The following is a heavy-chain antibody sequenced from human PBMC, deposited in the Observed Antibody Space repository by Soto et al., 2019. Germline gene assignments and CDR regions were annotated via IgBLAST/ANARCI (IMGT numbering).Heavy chain of an antibody. Sequence: SETLSLTCTVSGGSISSGGYYWSWIRQHPGKGLEWIGYIYYSGSTYYNPSLKSRVTISVDTSKNQFSLKLSSVTAADTAVYYCAREAVTPDYYYYMDVWGKGTTVTVSS. CDR1: GGSISSGGYY. V-gene: IGHV4-31*03. CDR3: AREAVTPDYYYYMDV. CDR2: IYYSGST. J-gene: IGHJ6*03. D-gene: IGHD4-4*01.